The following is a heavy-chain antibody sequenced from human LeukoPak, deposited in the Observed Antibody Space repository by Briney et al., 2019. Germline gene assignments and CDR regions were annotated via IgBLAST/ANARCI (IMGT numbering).Heavy chain of an antibody. D-gene: IGHD6-13*01. CDR1: GFTFSGST. CDR2: IRTKPNNYAT. J-gene: IGHJ4*02. CDR3: ASSRQQGLDN. Sequence: GGSLRLSCAASGFTFSGSTMHWIRQASGKGLEWVGRIRTKPNNYATTYAASVNGSFTSSRDDSKNTAYLQMNSLKIEDTAVYYCASSRQQGLDNWGQGTLVTVSS. V-gene: IGHV3-73*01.